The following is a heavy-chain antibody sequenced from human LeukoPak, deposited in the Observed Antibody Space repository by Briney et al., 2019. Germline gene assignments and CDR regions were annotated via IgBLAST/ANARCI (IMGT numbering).Heavy chain of an antibody. J-gene: IGHJ4*02. V-gene: IGHV4-34*01. CDR2: INHSGST. CDR3: ARRAGAYSHPYDY. CDR1: GGSFSGYY. Sequence: ASETLSLTCAVYGGSFSGYYWSWIRQPPGKGLEWIGEINHSGSTNYNPSLKSRLSFSVDTSKNQFSLKLTSVTAEDTAVYYCARRAGAYSHPYDYWGQGTLVTVSS. D-gene: IGHD4/OR15-4a*01.